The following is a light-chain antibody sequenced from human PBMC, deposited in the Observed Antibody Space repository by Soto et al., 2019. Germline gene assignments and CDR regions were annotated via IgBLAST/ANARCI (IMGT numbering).Light chain of an antibody. CDR2: KAS. V-gene: IGKV1-5*03. J-gene: IGKJ1*01. CDR1: QSISSW. CDR3: QQYNSRTWT. Sequence: DIQMTQSPSTLSASVGDRVTITCRASQSISSWLAWYQQKPGKAPKLLIYKASSLESGVPSRFSGSGSGTEFTLTISSLQPDDFATYYCQQYNSRTWTFXQGTKPDIK.